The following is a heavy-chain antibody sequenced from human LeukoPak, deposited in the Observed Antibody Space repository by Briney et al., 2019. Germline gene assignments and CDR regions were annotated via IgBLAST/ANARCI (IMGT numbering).Heavy chain of an antibody. D-gene: IGHD6-6*01. J-gene: IGHJ4*02. CDR3: AKGTWTQLDYFDY. Sequence: GGSLRLSCTVSGFTVSSNSMSWVRQAPGKGLEWVSSISSSSSYIYYADSVKGRFTISRDNSKNTLYLQMNSLRAEDTAVYYCAKGTWTQLDYFDYWGQGTLVTVSS. V-gene: IGHV3-21*04. CDR2: ISSSSSYI. CDR1: GFTVSSNS.